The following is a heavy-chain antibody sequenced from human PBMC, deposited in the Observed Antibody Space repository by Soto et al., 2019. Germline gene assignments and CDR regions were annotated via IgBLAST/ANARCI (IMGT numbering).Heavy chain of an antibody. Sequence: EVQLVQSGAEVKKPGESLRISCKGSGYSFTSYWISWVRQMPGKGLEWMGRIHPSDSYTNYSPSFQGHVTISADKSISAAYLQWSSLKASDTAMYYCARIYRNGSGSYRDWFDPWGQGTLVTVSS. CDR2: IHPSDSYT. D-gene: IGHD3-10*01. V-gene: IGHV5-10-1*01. J-gene: IGHJ5*02. CDR1: GYSFTSYW. CDR3: ARIYRNGSGSYRDWFDP.